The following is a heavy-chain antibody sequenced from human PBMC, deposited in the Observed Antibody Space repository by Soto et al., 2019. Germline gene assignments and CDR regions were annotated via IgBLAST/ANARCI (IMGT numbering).Heavy chain of an antibody. J-gene: IGHJ6*02. V-gene: IGHV4-59*08. CDR1: GGSISSYY. CDR3: ARHKQQLVFGMDV. Sequence: QVQLQESGPGLVKPSETLSLTCTVSGGSISSYYWSWIRQPPGKGLEWIGYIYYSGSTNYNPSLKSRVTISVDPSKNQYSLKLSSVTAADTAVYYCARHKQQLVFGMDVWGQGTTVTVSS. CDR2: IYYSGST. D-gene: IGHD6-13*01.